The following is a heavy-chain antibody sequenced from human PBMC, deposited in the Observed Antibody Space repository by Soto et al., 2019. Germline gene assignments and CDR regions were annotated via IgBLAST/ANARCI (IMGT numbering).Heavy chain of an antibody. Sequence: PSETLSLTCTVSGGSMRNYYWSWIRQPPGKGLEWIGYIHDSGSTNYNISLKSRVTTSLDMSRNQFSLKLSSVTAADTAVYYCARGGRYGSGNYYDWFDPWGQGTPVTVSS. CDR1: GGSMRNYY. CDR2: IHDSGST. V-gene: IGHV4-59*08. CDR3: ARGGRYGSGNYYDWFDP. D-gene: IGHD3-10*01. J-gene: IGHJ5*02.